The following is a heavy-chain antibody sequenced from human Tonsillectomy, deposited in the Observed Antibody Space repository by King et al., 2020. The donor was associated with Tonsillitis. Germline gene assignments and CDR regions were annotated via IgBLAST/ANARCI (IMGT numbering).Heavy chain of an antibody. CDR1: GGSISSSIYY. CDR2: IYYSGST. CDR3: VVVTAPRGYFDL. J-gene: IGHJ2*01. Sequence: QLQESGPGLVKPSETLSLTCTVSGGSISSSIYYWGWIRQPPGKGLEWIGSIYYSGSTYYNPSLKSRVTISVDTSKNHFSLKLSSVTAADTAVYYPVVVTAPRGYFDLWGRGTLVTVSS. D-gene: IGHD2-21*02. V-gene: IGHV4-39*02.